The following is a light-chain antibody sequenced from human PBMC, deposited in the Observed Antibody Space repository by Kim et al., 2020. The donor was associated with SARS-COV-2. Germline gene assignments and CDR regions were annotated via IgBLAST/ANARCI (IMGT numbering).Light chain of an antibody. CDR1: QDISNS. CDR2: AAS. J-gene: IGKJ1*01. V-gene: IGKV1-NL1*01. Sequence: SVGDAVTITCRASQDISNSLAWYQQKPGNAPRLLLYAASTLHSGVPSRFSGSGSGSDYTLTINSLQPEDFATYYCHQYSGTLGTFGQGTKVDIK. CDR3: HQYSGTLGT.